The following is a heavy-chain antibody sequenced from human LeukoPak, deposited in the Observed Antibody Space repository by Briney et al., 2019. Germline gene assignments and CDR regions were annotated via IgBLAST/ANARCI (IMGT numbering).Heavy chain of an antibody. Sequence: ASVKVSCKASGDTFSSYAISWVRQAPGQGLEWMGGIIPIFGTANYAQKFQGRVTITADESTSTAYMELSSLRSEDTAVYYCASPYDILTGYYANFDYWGQGTLVTVSS. D-gene: IGHD3-9*01. CDR3: ASPYDILTGYYANFDY. CDR1: GDTFSSYA. J-gene: IGHJ4*02. CDR2: IIPIFGTA. V-gene: IGHV1-69*13.